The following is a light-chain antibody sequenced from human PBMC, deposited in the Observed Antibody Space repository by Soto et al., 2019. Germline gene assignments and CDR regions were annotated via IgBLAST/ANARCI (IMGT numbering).Light chain of an antibody. CDR2: GAS. CDR1: QSLRSTF. CDR3: LHYGGSPLT. V-gene: IGKV3-20*01. J-gene: IGKJ5*01. Sequence: EIVLTQSPGTLSLSPGDSATLSCRTSQSLRSTFVAWYQVKPDQAPRLLIYGASTRTTGIPDRFSGSGSGTDFTLTIGRLEPGDFAVYYCLHYGGSPLTFGQGTRLEI.